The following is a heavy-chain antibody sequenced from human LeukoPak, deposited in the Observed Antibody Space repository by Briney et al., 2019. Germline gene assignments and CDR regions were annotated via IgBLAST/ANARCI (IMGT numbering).Heavy chain of an antibody. V-gene: IGHV3-72*01. Sequence: LSLTCAVYGGSFSGYYWSWVRQAPGKGLEWVARSRNKANSYSTVYAASVQGRFTISRDESRNSLYLQMNSLITEDTAVYFCARGFHSFDIWGQGTMVTVSS. CDR2: SRNKANSYST. CDR1: GGSFSGYY. J-gene: IGHJ3*02. CDR3: ARGFHSFDI.